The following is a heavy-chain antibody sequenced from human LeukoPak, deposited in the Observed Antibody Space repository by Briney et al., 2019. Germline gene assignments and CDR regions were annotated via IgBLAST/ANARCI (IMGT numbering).Heavy chain of an antibody. D-gene: IGHD3-9*01. V-gene: IGHV3-11*06. CDR3: ARVLPHYDILTGYYTQPPRGMDV. J-gene: IGHJ6*02. CDR2: ISGSSIYT. Sequence: KAGGSLRLSCAASGFTFSDYHMTWIRQAPGKGLEWVSYISGSSIYTRYADSVKGRFTISRDNAKNSLYLQMNSLRAEDTAVYYCARVLPHYDILTGYYTQPPRGMDVWGQGTTVTVSS. CDR1: GFTFSDYH.